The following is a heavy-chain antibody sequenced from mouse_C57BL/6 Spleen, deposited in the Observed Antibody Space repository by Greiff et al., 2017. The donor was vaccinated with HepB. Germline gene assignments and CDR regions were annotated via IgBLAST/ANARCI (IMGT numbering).Heavy chain of an antibody. CDR1: GYTFTEHT. CDR3: ARHGPHYYGSTPYAMDY. V-gene: IGHV1-62-2*01. Sequence: QVQLQQSGAELVKPGASVKLSCKASGYTFTEHTINWVKQRSGQGLEWIGWFYPGSGSIKYNEKFKDKATLTADKSSSTDYMELSRLTSEDSAVYFCARHGPHYYGSTPYAMDYLGQGTSVTVSS. D-gene: IGHD1-1*01. CDR2: FYPGSGSI. J-gene: IGHJ4*01.